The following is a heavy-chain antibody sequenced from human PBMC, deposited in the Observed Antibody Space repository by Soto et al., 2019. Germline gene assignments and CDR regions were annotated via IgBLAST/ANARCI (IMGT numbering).Heavy chain of an antibody. CDR1: GGSISSGDY. V-gene: IGHV4-31*03. D-gene: IGHD3-16*01. CDR2: IYYSGKT. CDR3: ARDAPVELRVPNPMDV. Sequence: SSETLSLTCTVAGGSISSGDYWSWIRQYQGKGLEWSGNIYYSGKTYYNTSLKRRLSISLDTSKSQFSLKLDSVTAADTAVYYCARDAPVELRVPNPMDVWGQGTTVTVSS. J-gene: IGHJ6*02.